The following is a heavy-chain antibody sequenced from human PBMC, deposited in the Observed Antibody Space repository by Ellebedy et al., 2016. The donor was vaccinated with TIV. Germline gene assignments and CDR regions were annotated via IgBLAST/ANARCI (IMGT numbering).Heavy chain of an antibody. V-gene: IGHV3-74*01. CDR2: INNDGTAT. CDR1: GFSFSWHW. Sequence: GGSLRLSXAASGFSFSWHWMHWVRQAPGKGLVWVSRINNDGTATTYADSVKGRFTISRDGAKRSLYLQMTSLRAEDTAMYFCARIPRYSYDSSGAYFFDYWGQGILVTVSS. CDR3: ARIPRYSYDSSGAYFFDY. J-gene: IGHJ4*02. D-gene: IGHD3-22*01.